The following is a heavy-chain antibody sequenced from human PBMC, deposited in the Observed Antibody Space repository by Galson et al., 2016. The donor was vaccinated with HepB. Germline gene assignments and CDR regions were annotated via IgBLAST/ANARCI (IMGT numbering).Heavy chain of an antibody. V-gene: IGHV3-23*01. D-gene: IGHD6-19*01. J-gene: IGHJ4*02. CDR2: ISGSSGRGRT. CDR1: GFTFSSYV. CDR3: AKDPAQAGKIGYFDY. Sequence: SLRLSCAASGFTFSSYVMSWVRQAPGKGLEWVSAISGSSGRGRTYYRDSVKGRFTISRDNSKNTLYLQMNSLRAEDTAIYYCAKDPAQAGKIGYFDYWGQGALVTVSS.